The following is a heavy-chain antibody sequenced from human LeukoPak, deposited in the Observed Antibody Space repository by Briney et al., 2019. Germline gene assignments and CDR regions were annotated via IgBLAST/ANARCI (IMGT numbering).Heavy chain of an antibody. D-gene: IGHD1-1*01. CDR3: ARDPPGGTSGWGY. J-gene: IGHJ4*02. CDR1: GFNFSIYS. V-gene: IGHV3-48*01. CDR2: ITRSSTTI. Sequence: SGGSLRLSCAASGFNFSIYSMNWVRQAPGKGLEWVSYITRSSTTIYYADSVKGRFTISRDNSKNTLYLQMNSLRAEDTAVYYCARDPPGGTSGWGYWGQGTLVTVSS.